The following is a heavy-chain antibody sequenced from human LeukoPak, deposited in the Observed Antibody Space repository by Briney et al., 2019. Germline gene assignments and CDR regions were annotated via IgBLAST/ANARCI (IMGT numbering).Heavy chain of an antibody. D-gene: IGHD4-17*01. CDR1: GFTFSNYA. CDR3: AKDIYGDYGGLDY. CDR2: IINSGGST. Sequence: GGSLRLSCAVSGFTFSNYAMNWVRQAPGKGVKWVSTIINSGGSTYYADSVKGRFAISRDSSKNTLYLQMNSLRDEDTAVYYCAKDIYGDYGGLDYWGQGTLVTVSS. V-gene: IGHV3-23*01. J-gene: IGHJ4*02.